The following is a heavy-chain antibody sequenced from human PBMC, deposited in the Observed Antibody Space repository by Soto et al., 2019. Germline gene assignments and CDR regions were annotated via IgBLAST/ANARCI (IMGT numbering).Heavy chain of an antibody. Sequence: GGSLRLSCAASGFTVSSNYMSWVRQAPGKGLEWVSVIYSGGSTYYADSVKGRFTISRHNSKNTLYLQMNSLRAEDTAVYYCARALTAVGVGAFDIWGQGTMVTVSS. CDR1: GFTVSSNY. CDR2: IYSGGST. D-gene: IGHD6-19*01. J-gene: IGHJ3*02. V-gene: IGHV3-53*04. CDR3: ARALTAVGVGAFDI.